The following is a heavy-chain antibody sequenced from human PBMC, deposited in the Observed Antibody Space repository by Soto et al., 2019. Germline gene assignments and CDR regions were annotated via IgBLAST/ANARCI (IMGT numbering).Heavy chain of an antibody. D-gene: IGHD2-15*01. V-gene: IGHV4-34*01. J-gene: IGHJ4*02. Sequence: KPSETLSLTCAVYGGSFSGYYWSWIRQPPGKGLEWIGEINHSGSTNYNPSLKSRVTISVDTSKNQFSLKLSSVTAADTAVYFCAGFVVPASRNSDFDYWGQGTLVTVSS. CDR2: INHSGST. CDR3: AGFVVPASRNSDFDY. CDR1: GGSFSGYY.